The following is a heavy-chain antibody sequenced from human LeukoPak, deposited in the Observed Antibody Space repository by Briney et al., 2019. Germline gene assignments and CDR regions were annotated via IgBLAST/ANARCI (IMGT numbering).Heavy chain of an antibody. CDR1: GYTFSSYG. D-gene: IGHD6-19*01. Sequence: GASVKVSCKASGYTFSSYGISWVRQAPGQGLEWMEWISGYNGNTNYALKLQGRVTMTTDTSTSTAYMELRSLRSDDTAVYYCARDVSGWSYFDYWGQGTLVTVSS. CDR3: ARDVSGWSYFDY. CDR2: ISGYNGNT. V-gene: IGHV1-18*04. J-gene: IGHJ4*02.